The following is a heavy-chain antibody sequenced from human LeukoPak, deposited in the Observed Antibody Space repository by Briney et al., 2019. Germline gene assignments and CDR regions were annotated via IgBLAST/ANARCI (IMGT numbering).Heavy chain of an antibody. CDR2: INVGNGNT. D-gene: IGHD2-2*01. V-gene: IGHV1-3*01. CDR3: ARAPLLGYCSSTSCLTTTGWFDP. J-gene: IGHJ5*02. CDR1: GYTFTSNP. Sequence: ASVKVSCKASGYTFTSNPMYWVRQAPGQRLEWMGWINVGNGNTKYSQNLQDRVTITRDTSASTAYMELSSLRSEDTAVYYCARAPLLGYCSSTSCLTTTGWFDPWGQGTLVTVSA.